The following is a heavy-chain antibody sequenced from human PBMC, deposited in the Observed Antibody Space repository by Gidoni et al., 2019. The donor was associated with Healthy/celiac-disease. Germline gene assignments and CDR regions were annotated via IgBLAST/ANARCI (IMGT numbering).Heavy chain of an antibody. V-gene: IGHV3-30*04. J-gene: IGHJ4*02. CDR1: AFRFSSYA. CDR2: TSSDGNNN. CDR3: ARANYFDTSGYYRFEH. Sequence: QVQLVESGGGVVQPGRSLRLSCAASAFRFSSYAMHWVRQAPGKGLEWVALTSSDGNNNYYADSVKGRFTISRDISNNTLYLQMNSLRAEDTAVYYCARANYFDTSGYYRFEHWGQGTLVTVSS. D-gene: IGHD3-22*01.